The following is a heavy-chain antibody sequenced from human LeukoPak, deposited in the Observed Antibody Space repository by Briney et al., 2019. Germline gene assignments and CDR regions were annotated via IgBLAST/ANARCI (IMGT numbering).Heavy chain of an antibody. Sequence: GGSLRLSCVVSGFTFSKYWMTWVRQAPGKGLEWVANINLDGSEKYYVDSVKDRFTISRDNAKNSLYLQMNSLRAEDTAVYYCAAYGIAVSALDYWGQGTLVTVSS. CDR2: INLDGSEK. V-gene: IGHV3-7*05. CDR3: AAYGIAVSALDY. J-gene: IGHJ4*02. CDR1: GFTFSKYW. D-gene: IGHD6-19*01.